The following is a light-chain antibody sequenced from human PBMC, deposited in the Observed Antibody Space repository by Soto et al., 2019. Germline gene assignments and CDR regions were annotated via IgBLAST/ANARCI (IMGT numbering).Light chain of an antibody. CDR2: GAS. CDR3: QQYATSPPT. J-gene: IGKJ4*01. V-gene: IGKV3-20*01. CDR1: QSISNSY. Sequence: EIVLTQSPGTVSLSPGERATLSCRASQSISNSYLAWYQQKPGQAPRLLIYGASSRATDIPARFSGSGSGTDFTLTVSRLEPEDFAVYYCQQYATSPPTCGGGTKVELQ.